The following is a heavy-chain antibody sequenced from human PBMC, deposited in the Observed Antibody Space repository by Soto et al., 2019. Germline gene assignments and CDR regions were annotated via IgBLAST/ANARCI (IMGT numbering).Heavy chain of an antibody. CDR1: GFTFSSYA. D-gene: IGHD3-10*01. Sequence: GGSLRLSCAASGFTFSSYAMSWVRQAPGKGLEWVSAISGSGGSTYYADSVKGRFTISRDNSKNTLYLQMNSLRAEDTAVYYCAKAPFAFGTYGPWVYFDYWGQGTLVTV. V-gene: IGHV3-23*01. J-gene: IGHJ4*02. CDR2: ISGSGGST. CDR3: AKAPFAFGTYGPWVYFDY.